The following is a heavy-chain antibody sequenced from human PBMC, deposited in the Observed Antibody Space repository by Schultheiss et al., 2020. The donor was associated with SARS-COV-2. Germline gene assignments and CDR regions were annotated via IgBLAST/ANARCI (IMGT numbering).Heavy chain of an antibody. D-gene: IGHD6-13*01. J-gene: IGHJ4*02. CDR1: GFTFSSYA. CDR3: ARQSSSWFFDY. V-gene: IGHV3-30*04. Sequence: GGSLRLSCAASGFTFSSYAMHWVRQAPGKGLEWVAVIWYDGSNKYYADSVKGRFTISRDNSKNTLYLQMNSLRAEDTAVYYCARQSSSWFFDYWGQGTLVTVSS. CDR2: IWYDGSNK.